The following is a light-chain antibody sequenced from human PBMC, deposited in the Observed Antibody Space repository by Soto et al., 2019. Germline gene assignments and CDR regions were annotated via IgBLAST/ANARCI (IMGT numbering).Light chain of an antibody. V-gene: IGLV2-14*03. CDR2: DVS. J-gene: IGLJ1*01. CDR3: ASYTTSSTYV. Sequence: QSALTQPASVSGSPRQSIDISCTGTSSDVGGFNYVSWYQQHPGKAPKFMIYDVSSRPSGVSDRFSGSKSGNTASLTISGLQAEDEADYYCASYTTSSTYVFGTGTKVTVL. CDR1: SSDVGGFNY.